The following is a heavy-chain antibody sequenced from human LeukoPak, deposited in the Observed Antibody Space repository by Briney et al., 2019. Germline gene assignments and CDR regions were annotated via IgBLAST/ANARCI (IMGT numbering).Heavy chain of an antibody. CDR3: ARESTTDGDF. Sequence: GSLRLSCAASRFTVSSNYMNWVRQAPGRGLEWLSVIYSGGNTYYADSVKGRFTISRDNSKNTLYLQMNSLRAEDTAVYYCARESTTDGDFWGQGTLVTVSS. V-gene: IGHV3-53*01. D-gene: IGHD7-27*01. CDR2: IYSGGNT. J-gene: IGHJ4*02. CDR1: RFTVSSNY.